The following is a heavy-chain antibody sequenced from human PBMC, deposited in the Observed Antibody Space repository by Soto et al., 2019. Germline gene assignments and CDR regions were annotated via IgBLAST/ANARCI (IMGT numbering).Heavy chain of an antibody. V-gene: IGHV3-30*18. D-gene: IGHD1-1*01. Sequence: VQLVESGGGVVQPGRSLRLSCAASGFTFSSYGMHWVRQAPGKGLEWVAVISYDGSNKYYADSVKGRFTISRDNSKNTLYLQMNSLRAEDTAVYYCAKRYRLEPPVYAGMDVWGQGTTVTVSS. CDR2: ISYDGSNK. J-gene: IGHJ6*02. CDR1: GFTFSSYG. CDR3: AKRYRLEPPVYAGMDV.